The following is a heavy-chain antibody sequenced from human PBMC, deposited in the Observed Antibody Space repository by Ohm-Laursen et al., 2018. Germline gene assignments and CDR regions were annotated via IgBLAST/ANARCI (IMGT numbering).Heavy chain of an antibody. CDR2: ISSSSSYI. CDR3: ARDGGIRFLEWLGFDY. Sequence: GSLRLSCTASGFRFSSYSMNWVRQAPGKGLEWVSSISSSSSYIYYADSVKGRFTISRDNAKDSLYLQMNSLRAEDTAVYYCARDGGIRFLEWLGFDYWGQGTLVTVSS. J-gene: IGHJ4*02. D-gene: IGHD3-3*01. CDR1: GFRFSSYS. V-gene: IGHV3-21*01.